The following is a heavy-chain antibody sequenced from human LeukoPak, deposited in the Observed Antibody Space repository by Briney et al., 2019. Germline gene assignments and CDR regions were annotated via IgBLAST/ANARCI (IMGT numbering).Heavy chain of an antibody. V-gene: IGHV4-38-2*01. CDR2: IYHSGSI. J-gene: IGHJ4*02. D-gene: IGHD2-2*01. CDR1: GYSLSSGYY. CDR3: ARHAIPGDVLVPADTDC. Sequence: SEALSLTCAVSGYSLSSGYYWGWFRQPPGKGLEGIGSIYHSGSIYYNPSLKRRVIISVDTSPNQLSLKERSWTAAGTAVNYCARHAIPGDVLVPADTDCWGQGTLVTVSS.